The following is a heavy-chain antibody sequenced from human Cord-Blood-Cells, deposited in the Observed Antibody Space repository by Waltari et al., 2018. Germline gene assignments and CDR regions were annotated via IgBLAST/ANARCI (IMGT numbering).Heavy chain of an antibody. D-gene: IGHD3-3*01. CDR3: ARKGRPSGYLDY. CDR2: IIPIFGTA. J-gene: IGHJ4*02. V-gene: IGHV1-69*12. CDR1: GGTFSSYA. Sequence: QVQLVQSGAEVKKPGSSVKVSCKASGGTFSSYAITGVRQAPGQGLEWMGGIIPIFGTANYAQKFQGRVTITADESTSTAYMELSSLRSEDTAVYYCARKGRPSGYLDYWGQGTLVTVSS.